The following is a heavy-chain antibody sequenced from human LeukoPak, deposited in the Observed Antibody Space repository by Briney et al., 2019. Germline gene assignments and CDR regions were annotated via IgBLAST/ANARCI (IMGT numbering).Heavy chain of an antibody. J-gene: IGHJ6*03. CDR2: ISGSGGST. Sequence: PGGSLRLSCAASGFTFSSYWMHWVRQAPGKGLEWVSAISGSGGSTYYADSVKGRFTISRDNSKNTLYLQMNSLRAEDTAVYYCAKAVAYYYYMDVWGKGTTVTVSS. CDR3: AKAVAYYYYMDV. CDR1: GFTFSSYW. V-gene: IGHV3-23*01.